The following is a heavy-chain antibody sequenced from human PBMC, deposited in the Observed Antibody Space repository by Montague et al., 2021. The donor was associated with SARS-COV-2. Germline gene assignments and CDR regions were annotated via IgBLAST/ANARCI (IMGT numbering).Heavy chain of an antibody. J-gene: IGHJ6*02. Sequence: SETLSLTCAVSGGSIRNYYWSWIRQPPGRGLEWIAYIYDSGNVDYNPSLKSRVTILVDTSKNQFSLKLSSVTAADTAVYYCAAQTEYYYYSLDVWGQGTTATVS. CDR3: AAQTEYYYYSLDV. CDR1: GGSIRNYY. CDR2: IYDSGNV. V-gene: IGHV4-59*08.